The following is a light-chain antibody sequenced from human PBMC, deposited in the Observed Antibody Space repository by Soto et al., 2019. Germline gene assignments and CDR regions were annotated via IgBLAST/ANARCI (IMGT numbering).Light chain of an antibody. CDR1: STDVGDSNH. CDR3: NSQTTSGIRV. J-gene: IGLJ1*01. V-gene: IGLV2-14*01. Sequence: QSVLTRPASLSASPGQSITISCTGTSTDVGDSNHVSWYQHHPGKAPKLIIYEVSYRPSGVSNRFSGSKSAYTASLTISGLQAEEEADYYCNSQTTSGIRVFGTGTKVTVL. CDR2: EVS.